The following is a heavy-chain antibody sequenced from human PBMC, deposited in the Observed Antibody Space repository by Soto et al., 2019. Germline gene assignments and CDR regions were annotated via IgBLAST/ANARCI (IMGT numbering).Heavy chain of an antibody. Sequence: EVQLVESGCGLVQPGGSLRLSCAASGFTFSLYSMSWVRQAPGKGLEWVSYISRSSTGIHYADSVKDRFTISRDDVTNSMHLQLNSLRDGDTAVYYCARAVTWGLDVWGPGTTVSISS. V-gene: IGHV3-48*02. J-gene: IGHJ6*01. CDR2: ISRSSTGI. D-gene: IGHD3-10*01. CDR1: GFTFSLYS. CDR3: ARAVTWGLDV.